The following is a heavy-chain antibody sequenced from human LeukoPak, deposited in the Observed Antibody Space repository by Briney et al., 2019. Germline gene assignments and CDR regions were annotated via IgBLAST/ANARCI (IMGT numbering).Heavy chain of an antibody. CDR2: IYYSGST. CDR1: GGSISSGGYY. D-gene: IGHD5-12*01. J-gene: IGHJ4*02. Sequence: SQTLSLTCSVSGGSISSGGYYWNWIHQHPGKAPEWIGYIYYSGSTYYNPSLKSRITISVDTSKNQFSLKLNSVTAADTAVYYCAKHSGYGVYYFDYWGQGTLVTVSS. V-gene: IGHV4-31*03. CDR3: AKHSGYGVYYFDY.